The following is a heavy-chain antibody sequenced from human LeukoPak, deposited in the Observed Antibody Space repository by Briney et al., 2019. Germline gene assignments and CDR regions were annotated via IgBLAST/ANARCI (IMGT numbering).Heavy chain of an antibody. D-gene: IGHD1-1*01. CDR2: SSWNSGRI. Sequence: PGRSLRLSCAASGFTFDDYAMHWVRQAPGKGLEWVSGSSWNSGRIGYADSVKGRFTISRVNAKNSLYLQMNSLRAEDTALYYCAKDISGTTGGDWGQGTLVTVSS. CDR3: AKDISGTTGGD. CDR1: GFTFDDYA. J-gene: IGHJ4*02. V-gene: IGHV3-9*01.